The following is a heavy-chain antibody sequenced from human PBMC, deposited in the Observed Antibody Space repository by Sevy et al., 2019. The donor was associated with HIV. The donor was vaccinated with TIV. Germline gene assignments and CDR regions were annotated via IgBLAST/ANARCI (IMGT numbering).Heavy chain of an antibody. CDR2: LKSRGYGGTK. V-gene: IGHV3-49*04. D-gene: IGHD1-26*01. J-gene: IGHJ4*02. CDR3: AGWTGAQSVFDY. Sequence: GGSLRLSCTASGFTFGDYAMSWVRQAPGKGLEWVAFLKSRGYGGTKDHAASVKGRFTISRDDSKLNAYLQRNDVRAEDTAVYYCAGWTGAQSVFDYWGQGALVTVSS. CDR1: GFTFGDYA.